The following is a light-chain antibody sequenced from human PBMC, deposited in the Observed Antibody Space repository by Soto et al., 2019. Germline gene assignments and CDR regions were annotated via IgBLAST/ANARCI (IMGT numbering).Light chain of an antibody. V-gene: IGLV2-14*02. CDR3: SSYAGSNRV. Sequence: QSALTQPASVSGSPGQSITISCTGTSSDIGGSILVSWYQQEPGKAPKLMIYEGSKRPSGVPDRFSGSKSGNTASLTVSGLQAEDEADYYCSSYAGSNRVFGTGTKLTVL. J-gene: IGLJ1*01. CDR2: EGS. CDR1: SSDIGGSIL.